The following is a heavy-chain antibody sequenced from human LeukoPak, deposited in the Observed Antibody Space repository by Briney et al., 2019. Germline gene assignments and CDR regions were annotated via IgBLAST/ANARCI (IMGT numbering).Heavy chain of an antibody. Sequence: GGSLRLSCAASGFAFNNNAMSWVRQAPGKGLEWVSAISNTAGGRTYYADSVKGRFTISRDDSKNTVYLQMNSLRAEDTAVYYCAKDALFGVALTFDYWGQGTLVTVSS. CDR3: AKDALFGVALTFDY. CDR2: ISNTAGGRT. J-gene: IGHJ4*02. D-gene: IGHD3-3*01. CDR1: GFAFNNNA. V-gene: IGHV3-23*01.